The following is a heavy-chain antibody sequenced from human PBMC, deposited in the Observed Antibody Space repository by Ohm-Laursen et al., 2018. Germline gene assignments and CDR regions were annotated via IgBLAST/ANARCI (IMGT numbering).Heavy chain of an antibody. CDR3: ARDLLQDQWLAHSPDY. CDR1: GFTFTAYP. CDR2: ITNSGDFI. V-gene: IGHV3-11*04. Sequence: GSLRLSCAASGFTFTAYPMTWVRQAPGKGPEWIAYITNSGDFIQYADSVRGRFTISRDNSKNTLYLQMNSLRAEDTALYYCARDLLQDQWLAHSPDYWGQGALVTVSS. D-gene: IGHD6-19*01. J-gene: IGHJ4*02.